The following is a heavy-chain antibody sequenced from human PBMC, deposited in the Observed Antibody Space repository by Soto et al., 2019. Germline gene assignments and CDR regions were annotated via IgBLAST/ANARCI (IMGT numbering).Heavy chain of an antibody. V-gene: IGHV3-53*01. J-gene: IGHJ6*02. CDR1: GFTVDNNY. CDR3: ARDRRINNGYYYYYYGMDV. Sequence: EVQLVESGGGLIRPGESLRLSCAASGFTVDNNYMTWVRQAPGKGLEWVSFIDNYGRTYYADSVEGRFTMSRDNSKNTLYLQMDSLRAEDTALYYCARDRRINNGYYYYYYGMDVWGQGTTVTVSS. CDR2: IDNYGRT. D-gene: IGHD3-10*01.